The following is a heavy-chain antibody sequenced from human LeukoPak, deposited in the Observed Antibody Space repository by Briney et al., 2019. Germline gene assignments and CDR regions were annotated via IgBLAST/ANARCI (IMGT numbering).Heavy chain of an antibody. CDR1: GDTFSTYA. J-gene: IGHJ4*02. V-gene: IGHV1-18*01. D-gene: IGHD3-22*01. CDR3: ARDYGYYDSSGPISLY. Sequence: ASVKVSCKASGDTFSTYAISWVRQAPGQGLEWMGWISAYNGNTNYAQKLQGRVTMTTDTSTSTAYMELRSLRSDDTAVYYCARDYGYYDSSGPISLYWGQGTLVTVSS. CDR2: ISAYNGNT.